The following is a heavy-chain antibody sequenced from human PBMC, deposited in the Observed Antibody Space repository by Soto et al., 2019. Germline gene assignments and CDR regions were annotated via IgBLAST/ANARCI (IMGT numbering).Heavy chain of an antibody. V-gene: IGHV1-3*01. CDR1: GYTFTCYA. Sequence: ASVKVSCKASGYTFTCYAMHWVRQAPGQRLEWMGWINAGNGNTKYSQKFQGRVTMTRDTSTSTVYMEVSSLRSEDTAVYYCSRVDPGETSPFDHWGQGTLVTVSS. CDR3: SRVDPGETSPFDH. D-gene: IGHD3-10*01. J-gene: IGHJ4*02. CDR2: INAGNGNT.